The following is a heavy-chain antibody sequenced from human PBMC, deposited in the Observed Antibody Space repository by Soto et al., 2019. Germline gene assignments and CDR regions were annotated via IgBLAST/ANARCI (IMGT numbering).Heavy chain of an antibody. J-gene: IGHJ4*02. CDR1: GYTFTGYY. V-gene: IGHV1-2*02. Sequence: ASVKVSCKASGYTFTGYYMHWVRQAPGQGLEWMGWINPNSGGTNYALKFQGRVTMTRDTSISTAYMELSRLRSDDTAVYYCARDPPYYYDSSGYYYYFDYWGQGTLVTVSS. CDR2: INPNSGGT. CDR3: ARDPPYYYDSSGYYYYFDY. D-gene: IGHD3-22*01.